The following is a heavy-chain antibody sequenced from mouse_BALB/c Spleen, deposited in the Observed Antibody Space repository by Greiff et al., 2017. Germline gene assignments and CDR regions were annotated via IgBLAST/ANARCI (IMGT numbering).Heavy chain of an antibody. CDR3: AGSDCGYPAWFAY. Sequence: EVHLVESGGGLVKPGGSLKLSCAASGFTFSSYAMSWVRQTPEKRLEWVASISSGGSTYYPDSVKGRFTISRDNARNILYLQMSSLRSEDTAMYYCAGSDCGYPAWFAYWGQGTLVTVSA. V-gene: IGHV5-6-5*01. CDR2: ISSGGST. D-gene: IGHD1-2*01. CDR1: GFTFSSYA. J-gene: IGHJ3*01.